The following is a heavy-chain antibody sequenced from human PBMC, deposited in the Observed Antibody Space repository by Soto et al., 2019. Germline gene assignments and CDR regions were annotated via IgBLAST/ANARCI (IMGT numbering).Heavy chain of an antibody. CDR3: ARDLSWGSNWYYYMDV. V-gene: IGHV3-48*01. Sequence: EVQLVESGGGLVQPWGSLRLSCATSGFILSDCAMNWVRQAPGKGLEWVSYISSSSSVIDYADSVKGRFTVSRDNARKSLYLKMNSLRAEDTAVYYCARDLSWGSNWYYYMDVWGKGTTVTVSS. CDR1: GFILSDCA. J-gene: IGHJ6*03. D-gene: IGHD7-27*01. CDR2: ISSSSSVI.